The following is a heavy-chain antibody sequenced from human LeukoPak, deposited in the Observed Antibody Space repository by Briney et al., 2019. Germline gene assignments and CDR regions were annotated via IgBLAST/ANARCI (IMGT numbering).Heavy chain of an antibody. CDR2: IYTSGST. Sequence: SETLSLTCTVSGGSISSYYWRWIRQPAGKGLEWIGRIYTSGSTNYNPSLKSRVTMSVDTSKNQFSLKLSSVTAADTAVYYCAGVTIFSYAFDIWGQGTMVTVSS. J-gene: IGHJ3*02. D-gene: IGHD3-9*01. CDR3: AGVTIFSYAFDI. CDR1: GGSISSYY. V-gene: IGHV4-4*07.